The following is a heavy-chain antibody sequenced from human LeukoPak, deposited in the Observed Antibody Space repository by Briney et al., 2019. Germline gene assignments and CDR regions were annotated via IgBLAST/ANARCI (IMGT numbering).Heavy chain of an antibody. CDR3: ARGWSQTATVGFDY. J-gene: IGHJ4*02. D-gene: IGHD4-23*01. CDR2: IKRDGSEK. Sequence: GGSLRLSCLASGFTFSSYWMSWVRQAPGKGLEWVANIKRDGSEKYYVDSVKGRFTMSRDNAKNSLYLQMNSLRAEDTAVYYCARGWSQTATVGFDYWGQGTLVTVSS. V-gene: IGHV3-7*05. CDR1: GFTFSSYW.